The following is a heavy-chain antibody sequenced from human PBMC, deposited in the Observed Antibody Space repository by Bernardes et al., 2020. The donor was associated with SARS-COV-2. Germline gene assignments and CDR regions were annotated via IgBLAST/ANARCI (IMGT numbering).Heavy chain of an antibody. CDR3: ARGASSGYRIDY. CDR2: INTDGSSA. D-gene: IGHD3-22*01. CDR1: GFTFSSYW. J-gene: IGHJ4*02. V-gene: IGHV3-74*01. Sequence: GSLRLSFAASGFTFSSYWMHWVRQVPGRGPVWLSRINTDGSSANYADSVKGRFTITRDNAKNTLWLQMNSLRDEDTAIYSCARGASSGYRIDYWGPGLLVPVSS.